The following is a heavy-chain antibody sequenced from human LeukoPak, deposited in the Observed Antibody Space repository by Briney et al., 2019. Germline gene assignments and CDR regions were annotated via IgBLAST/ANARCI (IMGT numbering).Heavy chain of an antibody. CDR2: ISGSGGST. CDR1: GFTFSSYA. Sequence: GGSLRLSCAASGFTFSSYAMSWVRQAPGKGLEWISVISGSGGSTYYADSVKGRFTISRDNSRNTVYLQMNSLRAEDTAVYYCARDNPRSYYYYMDVWGKGTTVTVSS. D-gene: IGHD1-14*01. J-gene: IGHJ6*03. CDR3: ARDNPRSYYYYMDV. V-gene: IGHV3-23*01.